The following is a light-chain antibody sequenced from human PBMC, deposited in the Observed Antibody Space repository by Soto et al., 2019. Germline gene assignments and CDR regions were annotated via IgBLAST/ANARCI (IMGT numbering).Light chain of an antibody. Sequence: DIQMTQSPSTLSASVGDRVTITYRASENINRWLAWYQEKPGKAPKVLIYDASRSQSGVPPRFSGSGFGTEFSFTISSLQPDDFATYYCQQFHSYPLTFGGGTRVEI. CDR1: ENINRW. CDR3: QQFHSYPLT. CDR2: DAS. V-gene: IGKV1-5*01. J-gene: IGKJ4*01.